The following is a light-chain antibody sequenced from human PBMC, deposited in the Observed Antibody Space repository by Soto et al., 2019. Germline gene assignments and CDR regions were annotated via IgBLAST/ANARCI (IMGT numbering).Light chain of an antibody. CDR2: DAS. J-gene: IGKJ4*01. Sequence: EIVLTQSPATLSLSPGERATLSCRASQSVSSYLAWYQQKPGQAPRLLIYDASNRATGIPARFSGSGSGTDFTLTISSLEPEEFAVYYCQQRSHSPLNVGGGTKMEDK. CDR3: QQRSHSPLN. CDR1: QSVSSY. V-gene: IGKV3-11*01.